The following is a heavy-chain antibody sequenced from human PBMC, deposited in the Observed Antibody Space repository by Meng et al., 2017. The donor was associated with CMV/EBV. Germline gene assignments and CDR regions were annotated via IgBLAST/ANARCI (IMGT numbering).Heavy chain of an antibody. J-gene: IGHJ4*02. D-gene: IGHD2-2*01. CDR3: ARDRVPCSSTSCYLDY. V-gene: IGHV1-46*01. Sequence: ASVTVSCKASGYTFTSYYMHWVRQAPGQGLEWMGIINPSGGSTSYAQKFQGRVTMTRDTSTSTVYMELSSLRSEDTAVYYCARDRVPCSSTSCYLDYWGQGTLVTVSS. CDR1: GYTFTSYY. CDR2: INPSGGST.